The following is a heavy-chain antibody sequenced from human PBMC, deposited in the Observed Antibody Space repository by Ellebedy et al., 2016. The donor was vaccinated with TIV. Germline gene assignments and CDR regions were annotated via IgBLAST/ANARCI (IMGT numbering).Heavy chain of an antibody. CDR2: ISPYTGDT. CDR3: ARDMVQGMESQYVWFDY. Sequence: ASVKVSCKASGYTFSNYIISWVRQAPGQGLEWMAWISPYTGDTNYAQKVQGRVTLSTDTSTSTAYMELRRLRSDDTAVYYCARDMVQGMESQYVWFDYWGQGTVVTVSS. J-gene: IGHJ4*02. D-gene: IGHD3-10*01. V-gene: IGHV1-18*01. CDR1: GYTFSNYI.